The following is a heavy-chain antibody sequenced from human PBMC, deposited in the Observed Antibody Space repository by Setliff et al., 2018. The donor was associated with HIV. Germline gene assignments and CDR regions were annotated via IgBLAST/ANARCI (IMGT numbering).Heavy chain of an antibody. J-gene: IGHJ4*02. Sequence: GGSLRLSCAASGFTLSDYAMHWVRQASGKGLEWVAVIWYDGSNKYYADSVKGRFTISRDNAKNSLYLQMNSLRVEDTAVYCAKGSRAYKAPLDYWGLGTLVTVSS. CDR3: KGSRAYKAPLDY. CDR1: GFTLSDYA. V-gene: IGHV3-33*03. CDR2: IWYDGSNK. D-gene: IGHD1-1*01.